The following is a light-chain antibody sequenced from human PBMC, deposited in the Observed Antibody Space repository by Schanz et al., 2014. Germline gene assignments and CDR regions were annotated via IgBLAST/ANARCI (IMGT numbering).Light chain of an antibody. V-gene: IGKV3-20*01. CDR2: GTS. CDR3: QQYGSSPKT. Sequence: EIVLTQSPGTLSLSPGERATLSCRASETVNNNYLAWYQKRPGQAPRLLIYGTSNRAAGIPDRFSGSGSGTDFTLTISRLEPEDFAVYYCQQYGSSPKTFGQGTKVEI. J-gene: IGKJ1*01. CDR1: ETVNNNY.